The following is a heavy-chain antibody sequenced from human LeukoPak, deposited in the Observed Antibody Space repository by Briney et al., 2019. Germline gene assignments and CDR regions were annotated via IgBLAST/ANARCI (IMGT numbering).Heavy chain of an antibody. Sequence: PGGTLRLSCAASGFTFCSYGMTSVRHAPGKGLEWVSAISGSGGSTYYADSVKGRFTISRDNSKNTLYLQMNSLRAEDTAIYYCAKVTPDSRTSGYDGFDYWGQGTLVTVSS. D-gene: IGHD5-12*01. J-gene: IGHJ4*02. CDR1: GFTFCSYG. V-gene: IGHV3-23*01. CDR2: ISGSGGST. CDR3: AKVTPDSRTSGYDGFDY.